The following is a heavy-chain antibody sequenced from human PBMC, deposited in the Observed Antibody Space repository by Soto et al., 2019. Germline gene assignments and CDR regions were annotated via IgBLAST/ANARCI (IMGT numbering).Heavy chain of an antibody. CDR1: GGSISSSPYY. Sequence: QLQLQESGPGLVKPSETLFLTCTVSGGSISSSPYYWGWIRQPPGKGLEWIGTGSYSGITYYTPSFTGSVTISVDTSKNQFTIKLSLVTAGVTGVYYGVCHRDVVVVGAATRPAFDIWGQGAMVTVSS. V-gene: IGHV4-39*01. CDR2: GSYSGIT. D-gene: IGHD2-15*01. CDR3: VCHRDVVVVGAATRPAFDI. J-gene: IGHJ3*02.